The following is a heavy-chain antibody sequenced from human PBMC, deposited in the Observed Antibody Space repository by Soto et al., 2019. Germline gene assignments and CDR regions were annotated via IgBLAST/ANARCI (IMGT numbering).Heavy chain of an antibody. D-gene: IGHD2-15*01. V-gene: IGHV4-34*01. J-gene: IGHJ4*02. CDR2: INHSGST. CDR3: ARGRGCSGGSCYPQLGY. Sequence: QVQLQQWGAGLLKPSETLSLTCAVYGGSFSGYYWSWIRQPPGKGLEWIGEINHSGSTNYNPSLKSRVIISVDTSKDQFSLKLSFVTAADTAVYYCARGRGCSGGSCYPQLGYWGQGTLVTVSS. CDR1: GGSFSGYY.